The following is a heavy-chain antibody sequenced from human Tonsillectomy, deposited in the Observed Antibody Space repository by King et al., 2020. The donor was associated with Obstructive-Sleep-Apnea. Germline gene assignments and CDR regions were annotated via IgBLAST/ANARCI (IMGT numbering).Heavy chain of an antibody. Sequence: QLVQSGAEMKKPGESLRISCKPSGYSFTNYWITWVRQMPGKGLEWMWRIDPSDSYTNYGPSFQGQVTISTDKSNSTAYLQWNNLKASDTAMYYCARQFYETPDPPDAFDFWGQGTMVIVSS. CDR2: IDPSDSYT. CDR3: ARQFYETPDPPDAFDF. J-gene: IGHJ3*01. CDR1: GYSFTNYW. D-gene: IGHD3-16*01. V-gene: IGHV5-10-1*03.